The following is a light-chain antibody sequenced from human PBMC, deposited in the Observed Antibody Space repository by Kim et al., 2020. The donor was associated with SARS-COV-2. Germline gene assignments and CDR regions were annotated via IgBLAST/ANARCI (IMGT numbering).Light chain of an antibody. V-gene: IGKV1-8*01. CDR1: QGISSY. J-gene: IGKJ1*01. CDR3: QQYYSYPWT. Sequence: AIRMTQSPSSLSASTGDRVTITCRASQGISSYSAWYQQKPGKAPKLLIYAASTLQSGVPSRFSGSGSGTDSTLTISCLQSEDFATYYCQQYYSYPWTFGQGTKVDIK. CDR2: AAS.